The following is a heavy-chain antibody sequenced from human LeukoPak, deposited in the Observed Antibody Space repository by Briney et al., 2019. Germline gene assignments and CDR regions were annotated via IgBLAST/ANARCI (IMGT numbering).Heavy chain of an antibody. CDR1: GFTFSTYW. J-gene: IGHJ4*02. CDR2: IKQDGSET. D-gene: IGHD6-13*01. V-gene: IGHV3-7*03. Sequence: GGSLRLSCAASGFTFSTYWMNWVRQAPGKGLEWVAIIKQDGSETFYVDSVKGRFTISRDNAKNSLYVQMNSLRAEDTAVYYCTRLLIAGFDYWGQGTLVTVSS. CDR3: TRLLIAGFDY.